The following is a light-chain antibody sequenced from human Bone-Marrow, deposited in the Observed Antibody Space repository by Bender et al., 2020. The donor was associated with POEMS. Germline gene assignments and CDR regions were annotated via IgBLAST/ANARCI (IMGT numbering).Light chain of an antibody. CDR3: SSYTSSSTLV. CDR2: DVS. CDR1: SSDVGGYNY. Sequence: QSALTQPRSVSGSPGQSVTISCTGSSSDVGGYNYVSWYQQHPGKAPKVMIYDVSKRPSGAPDRFSGSKSGNTASLTISGLQAEDEADYYCSSYTSSSTLVFGGGTKLTVL. V-gene: IGLV2-11*01. J-gene: IGLJ3*02.